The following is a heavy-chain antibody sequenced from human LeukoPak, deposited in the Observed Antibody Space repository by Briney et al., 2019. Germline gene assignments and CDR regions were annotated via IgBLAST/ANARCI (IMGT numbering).Heavy chain of an antibody. CDR3: AKVQDGPS. CDR2: ISYDGSNK. D-gene: IGHD5-24*01. J-gene: IGHJ5*02. CDR1: GFTFSSYG. V-gene: IGHV3-30*18. Sequence: GGSLRLSCAASGFTFSSYGMHWVRQAPGKGLEWVAVISYDGSNKYYADSVKGRFTISRDNSKNTLYLQMNSLRAEDTAVYCCAKVQDGPSWGQGTLVTVSS.